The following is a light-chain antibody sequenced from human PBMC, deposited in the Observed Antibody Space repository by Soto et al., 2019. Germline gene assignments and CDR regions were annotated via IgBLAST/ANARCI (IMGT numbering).Light chain of an antibody. CDR3: CSYAGSSAYV. Sequence: ALTQPRSVSGSPGQSVTISCTGTSSDVGGYNHVSWYQQNPGEAPKVMIFDVSKRPSGVPDRFSGSKSDNTASLTISGLQAEDEADYYCCSYAGSSAYVFGAGTKVTVL. CDR2: DVS. CDR1: SSDVGGYNH. V-gene: IGLV2-11*01. J-gene: IGLJ1*01.